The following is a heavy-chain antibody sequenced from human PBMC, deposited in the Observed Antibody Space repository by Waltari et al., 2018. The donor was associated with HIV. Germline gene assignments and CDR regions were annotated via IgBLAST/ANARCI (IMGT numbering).Heavy chain of an antibody. CDR2: INQDGSES. D-gene: IGHD2-15*01. J-gene: IGHJ4*02. CDR1: GFPFRSSC. CDR3: AREGGRDCSGGSCYIDY. V-gene: IGHV3-7*01. Sequence: EVEVVESGGGLVQPGGCLRLSCAVSGFPFRSSCLSWGRQAPGKGLAWVANINQDGSESYYVGSVEGRFTISRDNTKNLLYLQMNSLRAEDTAVYYCAREGGRDCSGGSCYIDYWGQGTLVTVSS.